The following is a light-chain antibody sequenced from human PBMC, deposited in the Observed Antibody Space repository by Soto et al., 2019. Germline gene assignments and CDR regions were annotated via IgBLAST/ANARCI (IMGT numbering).Light chain of an antibody. CDR2: ATS. J-gene: IGKJ2*01. CDR3: QQYGSSPLYT. Sequence: EIVLTQSPGTLSLSPGQRATLSCRASQSVSSSYLAWYQQKPGQAPRLVIYATSRRATGIPDRFGGSGSGTDFTLTISRLEPEDFAVYYCQQYGSSPLYTFGQGTKLEIK. V-gene: IGKV3-20*01. CDR1: QSVSSSY.